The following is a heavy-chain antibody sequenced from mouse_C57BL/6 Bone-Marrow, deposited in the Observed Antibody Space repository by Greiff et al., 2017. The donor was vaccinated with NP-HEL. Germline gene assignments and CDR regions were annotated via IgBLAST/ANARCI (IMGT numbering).Heavy chain of an antibody. Sequence: VQLQQSGAELVRPGTSVKVSCKASGYAFTNYLIEWVKQRPGQGLEWIGVFNPGRGGTNYNEKFKGKATLTADKSSSTAYMQLSSRTSEDSAVYVCARFADWGQGTLVTVSA. CDR1: GYAFTNYL. J-gene: IGHJ3*01. CDR2: FNPGRGGT. V-gene: IGHV1-54*01. CDR3: ARFAD.